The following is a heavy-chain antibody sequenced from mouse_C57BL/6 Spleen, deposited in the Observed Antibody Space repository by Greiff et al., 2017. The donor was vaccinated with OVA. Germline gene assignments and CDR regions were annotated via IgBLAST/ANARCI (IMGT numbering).Heavy chain of an antibody. CDR2: IDPSDSYT. CDR3: ARSGLLLQLGAY. J-gene: IGHJ3*01. CDR1: GYTFTSYW. Sequence: QVQLQQPGAELVRPGTSVKLSCKASGYTFTSYWMHWVKQRPGQGLEWIGVIDPSDSYTNYNQKFKGKATLTVDTSSSTAYMQLSSLTSEDSAVYYCARSGLLLQLGAYWGQGTLVTVSA. V-gene: IGHV1-59*01. D-gene: IGHD1-1*01.